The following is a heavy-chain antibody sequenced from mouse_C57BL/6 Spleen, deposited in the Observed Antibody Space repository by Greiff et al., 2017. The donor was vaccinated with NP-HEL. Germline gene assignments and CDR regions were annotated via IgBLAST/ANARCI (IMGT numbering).Heavy chain of an antibody. J-gene: IGHJ2*01. CDR1: GYTFTSYW. D-gene: IGHD2-2*01. V-gene: IGHV1-61*01. Sequence: QVQLQQPGAELVRPGSSVKLSCKASGYTFTSYWMDWVKQRPGQGLEWIGNIYPSDSETHYNQKFKDKATLTVDKSSSTAYMQLSSLTSEDSAVYYCARAGYGYYYFDYWGKGTTLTVSS. CDR2: IYPSDSET. CDR3: ARAGYGYYYFDY.